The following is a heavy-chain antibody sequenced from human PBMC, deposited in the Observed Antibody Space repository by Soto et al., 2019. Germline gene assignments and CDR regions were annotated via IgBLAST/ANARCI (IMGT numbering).Heavy chain of an antibody. CDR2: IYYSGST. CDR3: ARGRDYYYYMDV. CDR1: GGSVSSGSYY. Sequence: PSETLSLTCTVSGGSVSSGSYYWSWIRQPPGKGLEWIGYIYYSGSTNYSPSLKSRVTISVDTSKNQFSLKLSSVTAADTAVYYCARGRDYYYYMDVWGKGTTVTVSS. V-gene: IGHV4-61*01. J-gene: IGHJ6*03.